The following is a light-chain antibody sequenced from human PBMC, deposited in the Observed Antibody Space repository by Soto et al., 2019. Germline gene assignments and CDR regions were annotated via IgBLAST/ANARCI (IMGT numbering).Light chain of an antibody. J-gene: IGLJ2*01. CDR1: SGHSNYA. V-gene: IGLV4-69*01. Sequence: QPVLTQSPSASASLGASVKLNCTLSSGHSNYAIAWHQQQPEKGPRYLMKLNRDGSHSKGDGIPNRFSGSSSVAERYLTISSLQSEDEADYYCQTWGTGIVIFGGGTKLTVL. CDR2: LNRDGSH. CDR3: QTWGTGIVI.